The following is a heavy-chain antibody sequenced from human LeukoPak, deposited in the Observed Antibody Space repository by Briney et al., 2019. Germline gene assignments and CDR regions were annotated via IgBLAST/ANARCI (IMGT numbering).Heavy chain of an antibody. CDR2: INHSGST. J-gene: IGHJ4*02. CDR3: GSNGYYSLDY. Sequence: SETLSLTCAVYGGSFSGYYWSWIRQPPGKGLEWIGEINHSGSTNYNPSLKSRVTISVDTSKNQFSLKLSSVTAADTAVYYCGSNGYYSLDYWGRGTLVTVSS. D-gene: IGHD3-3*01. CDR1: GGSFSGYY. V-gene: IGHV4-34*01.